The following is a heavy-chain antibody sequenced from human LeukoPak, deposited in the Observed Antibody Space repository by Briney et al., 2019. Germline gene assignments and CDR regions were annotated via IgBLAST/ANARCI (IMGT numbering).Heavy chain of an antibody. V-gene: IGHV4-34*01. CDR2: INHRGRT. D-gene: IGHD6-19*01. CDR1: GGSFSDYY. CDR3: ARRARIAVAGIRWFDP. Sequence: SETLSLTCAVYGGSFSDYYWSWIRQPPGKGLEWIGEINHRGRTNNNPSLKSRVTMSVDTSKNQFSLKLSSVIAADTAVYYCARRARIAVAGIRWFDPWGQGTLVTVSS. J-gene: IGHJ5*02.